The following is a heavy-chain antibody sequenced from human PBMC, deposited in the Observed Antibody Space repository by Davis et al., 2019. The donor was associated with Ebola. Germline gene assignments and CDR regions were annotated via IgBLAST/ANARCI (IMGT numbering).Heavy chain of an antibody. CDR2: IYYSGST. D-gene: IGHD3-16*02. Sequence: MPSETLSLTCTVSGGSISSYYWSWIRQPPGKGLEWIGYIYYSGSTNYNPSLKSRVTISVDTSKNQFSLKLSSVTAADTAVYYCARGYYDYVWGSYRPKFFDYWGQGTLVTVSS. J-gene: IGHJ4*02. CDR3: ARGYYDYVWGSYRPKFFDY. V-gene: IGHV4-59*12. CDR1: GGSISSYY.